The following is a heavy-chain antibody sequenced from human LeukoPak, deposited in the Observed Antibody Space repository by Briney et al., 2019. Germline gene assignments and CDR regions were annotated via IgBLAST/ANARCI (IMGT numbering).Heavy chain of an antibody. CDR3: ARGTNILTGYYYYMDV. V-gene: IGHV4-39*07. J-gene: IGHJ6*03. Sequence: PSETLSLTCTVSGGSISASDYYWGWIRQPPGKGLEWIGEINHSGSTNYNPSLKSRVTISVDTSKNQFSLKLSSVTAADTAVYYCARGTNILTGYYYYMDVWGKGTTVTVSS. D-gene: IGHD3-9*01. CDR2: INHSGST. CDR1: GGSISASDYY.